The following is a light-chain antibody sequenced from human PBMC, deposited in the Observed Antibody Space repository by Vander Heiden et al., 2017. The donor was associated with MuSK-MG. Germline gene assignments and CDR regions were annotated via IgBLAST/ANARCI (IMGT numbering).Light chain of an antibody. CDR3: QVWDHSGYHPDII. CDR1: NIGGYR. J-gene: IGLJ2*01. V-gene: IGLV3-21*02. CDR2: VNS. Sequence: SYVLTQPPSVSVAPGQTATITCGGNNIGGYRVHWYQQKPGQAPVFVVFVNSVRPSGITEPFFGSNSWNTATTTISRVEAGEEADDFCQVWDHSGYHPDIIFGGGTKVTVV.